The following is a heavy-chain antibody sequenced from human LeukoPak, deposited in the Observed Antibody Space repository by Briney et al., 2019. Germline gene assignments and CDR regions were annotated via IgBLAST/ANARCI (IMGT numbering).Heavy chain of an antibody. Sequence: PGGSLRLSCAVSGFTFSDHYMDWVRQAPGKGLEWVARSRNKANSYSTEYAASVKGRFTILRDDSKKLLYLQMNNLKPDDTAVYYCVRDLDSGGNPWGQGTLVTVSS. J-gene: IGHJ5*02. CDR1: GFTFSDHY. CDR3: VRDLDSGGNP. D-gene: IGHD4-23*01. CDR2: SRNKANSYST. V-gene: IGHV3-72*01.